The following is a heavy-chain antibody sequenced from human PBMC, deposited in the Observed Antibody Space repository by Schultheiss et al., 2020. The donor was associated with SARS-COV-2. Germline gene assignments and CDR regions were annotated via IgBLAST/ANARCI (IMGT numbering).Heavy chain of an antibody. CDR1: GGSFSGYY. V-gene: IGHV4-59*08. CDR3: ARRQTVTPTPGAFDI. D-gene: IGHD4-17*01. Sequence: SETLSLTCAVYGGSFSGYYWSWIRQPPGKGLEWIGYIYYSGSTNYNPSLKSRVTISVDTSKNQFSLKLSSVTAADTAVYYCARRQTVTPTPGAFDIWGQGTMVTVSS. CDR2: IYYSGST. J-gene: IGHJ3*02.